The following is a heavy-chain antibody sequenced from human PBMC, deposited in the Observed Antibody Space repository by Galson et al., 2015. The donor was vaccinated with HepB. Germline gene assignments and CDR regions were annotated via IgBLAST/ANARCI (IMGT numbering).Heavy chain of an antibody. CDR2: ISSSSSYI. CDR3: ASRYCSSTSCLSGGGY. Sequence: SLRLSCAASGFTFSSYSMNWVRQAPGKGLEWVSSISSSSSYIYYADSVKGRFTISRDNAKNSLYLQMNSLRAEATAVYYCASRYCSSTSCLSGGGYWGQGTLVTGSS. J-gene: IGHJ4*02. CDR1: GFTFSSYS. D-gene: IGHD2-2*01. V-gene: IGHV3-21*01.